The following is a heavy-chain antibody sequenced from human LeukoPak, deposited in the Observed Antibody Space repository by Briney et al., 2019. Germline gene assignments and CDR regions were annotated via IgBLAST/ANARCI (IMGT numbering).Heavy chain of an antibody. Sequence: SVKVSCKASGGTFNYAIIWVRRAPGQGLEWMGGIIPIFGTANYAQKFQGRVTIIADESTSTVYMELSSLRSEDTAVYYCVRSDPFGDSLESIHHWGRGTLVTVSS. D-gene: IGHD3-10*01. V-gene: IGHV1-69*13. CDR3: VRSDPFGDSLESIHH. CDR1: GGTFNYA. CDR2: IIPIFGTA. J-gene: IGHJ1*01.